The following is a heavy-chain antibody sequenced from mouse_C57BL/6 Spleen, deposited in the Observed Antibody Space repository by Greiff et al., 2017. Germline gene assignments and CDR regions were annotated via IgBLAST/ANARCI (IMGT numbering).Heavy chain of an antibody. CDR3: ASHYGSSYGY. V-gene: IGHV1-59*01. J-gene: IGHJ2*01. CDR2: IDPSDSYT. Sequence: QVQLQQPGAELVRPGTSVKLSCKASGYTFTSYWMHWVKQRPGQGLEWIGVIDPSDSYTNYNQKFKGKATLTVDTSSSTAYMQISSLTSEDSAVYYCASHYGSSYGYWGQGTTLTVSS. CDR1: GYTFTSYW. D-gene: IGHD1-1*01.